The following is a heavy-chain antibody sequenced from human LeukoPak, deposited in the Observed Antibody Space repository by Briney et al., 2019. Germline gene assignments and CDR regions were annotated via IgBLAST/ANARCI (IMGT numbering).Heavy chain of an antibody. CDR3: ARDLRWLQPIDY. D-gene: IGHD5-24*01. CDR1: GFTFSSYS. CDR2: IKQDGSEK. Sequence: GGSLRLSCAASGFTFSSYSMNWVRQAPGKGLEWVANIKQDGSEKYYVDSVKGRFTISRDNAKNSLYLQMNSLRAEDTAVYYCARDLRWLQPIDYWGQGTLVTVSS. J-gene: IGHJ4*02. V-gene: IGHV3-7*01.